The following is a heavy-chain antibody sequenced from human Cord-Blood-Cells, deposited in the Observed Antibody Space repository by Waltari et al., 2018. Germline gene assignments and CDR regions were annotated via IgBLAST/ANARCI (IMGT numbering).Heavy chain of an antibody. CDR1: GFTFSSYA. CDR2: ISGSGGST. V-gene: IGHV3-23*01. J-gene: IGHJ4*02. CDR3: EHIVVVPAAINY. D-gene: IGHD2-2*02. Sequence: EVQLLESGGGLVQPGGSLRLSCAASGFTFSSYAMSWVRQAPGKGLEGVSAISGSGGSTYYADSVKGRFTISRDNSKNTLYLQMNSLRAEDTAVYYCEHIVVVPAAINYWGQGTLVTVSS.